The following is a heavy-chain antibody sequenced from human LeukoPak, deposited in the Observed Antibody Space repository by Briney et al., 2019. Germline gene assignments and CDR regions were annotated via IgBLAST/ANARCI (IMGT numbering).Heavy chain of an antibody. CDR1: GLTFSSYA. CDR2: ISYDGSNK. V-gene: IGHV3-30-3*01. J-gene: IGHJ4*02. CDR3: ARGHDYGNY. Sequence: PGRSLRLSCAASGLTFSSYAMHWVRQAPGKGLEWVAVISYDGSNKYYADSVKGRFTISRDNSKNTLYLQMNSLRAEDTAVYYCARGHDYGNYWGQGTLVTVSS. D-gene: IGHD4-17*01.